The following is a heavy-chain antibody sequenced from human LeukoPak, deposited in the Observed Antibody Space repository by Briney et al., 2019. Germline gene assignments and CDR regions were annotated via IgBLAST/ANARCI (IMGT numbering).Heavy chain of an antibody. CDR3: ARDFFKIELELHWFDP. CDR1: GGSVSSGSYY. J-gene: IGHJ5*02. D-gene: IGHD1-7*01. V-gene: IGHV4-61*01. CDR2: IYYRGST. Sequence: SETLSLTCAVSGGSVSSGSYYWSWIRQPPGKGLEWIGYIYYRGSTNYNPSLKSRVTISVDTSKNQFSLKLSSVTAADTAVYYCARDFFKIELELHWFDPWGQGTLVTVSS.